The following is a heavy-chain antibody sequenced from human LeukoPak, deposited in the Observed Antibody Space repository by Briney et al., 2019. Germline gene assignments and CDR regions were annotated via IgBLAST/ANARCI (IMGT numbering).Heavy chain of an antibody. Sequence: GGSLGLSCAASGFTFTNSWMSWVRQSAGKGLEWVANINQDGSQTDYLDSVKGRFTVSRDNARNSLYLQMNSLRAEDTAVYYCVRHINYWGQGTLVTVSS. D-gene: IGHD2-21*01. V-gene: IGHV3-7*05. CDR1: GFTFTNSW. CDR3: VRHINY. J-gene: IGHJ4*02. CDR2: INQDGSQT.